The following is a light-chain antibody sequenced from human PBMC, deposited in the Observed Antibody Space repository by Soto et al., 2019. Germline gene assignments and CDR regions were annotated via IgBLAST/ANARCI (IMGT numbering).Light chain of an antibody. J-gene: IGLJ1*01. CDR1: RSDVGGYNL. CDR2: EVS. CDR3: VSYAGGTYV. V-gene: IGLV2-23*02. Sequence: QSALTQPASVSGSPGQSITMSCTGSRSDVGGYNLVSWYQQHPGKAPKLMIYEVSKRPSGVSNRFSGSKSGNTASLTVSGLQAEDEADYYCVSYAGGTYVFGTGTKLTVL.